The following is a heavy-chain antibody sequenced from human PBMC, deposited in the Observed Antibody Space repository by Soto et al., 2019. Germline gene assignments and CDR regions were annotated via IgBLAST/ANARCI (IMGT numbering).Heavy chain of an antibody. CDR2: ISAHNGKT. CDR3: ARGRYGDY. J-gene: IGHJ4*02. D-gene: IGHD1-1*01. V-gene: IGHV1-18*01. Sequence: QVHLVQSGAEVKKPGASVKVSCKGSGYAFTPYGITWVRQAPGQGLEWMGWISAHNGKTNYAQQLKGRVTVTRDTSTRTVEMELRSLRSDDTAGYYCARGRYGDYWGQGALVTASS. CDR1: GYAFTPYG.